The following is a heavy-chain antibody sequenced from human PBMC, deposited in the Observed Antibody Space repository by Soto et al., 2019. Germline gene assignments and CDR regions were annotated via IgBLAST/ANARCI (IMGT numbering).Heavy chain of an antibody. CDR3: AHRGYMYGNWDHGYFDY. D-gene: IGHD5-18*01. Sequence: QITLKESGPTRVKPTQTLALTCTFSGFSLTTSGVGVGWIRKTPGKALEWLAVLYWDDDKRYSPSLKSRLTITKDTSKNQVVLTMADMDPVDTGTYFCAHRGYMYGNWDHGYFDYWGQGTLVTVSS. J-gene: IGHJ4*02. CDR2: LYWDDDK. V-gene: IGHV2-5*02. CDR1: GFSLTTSGVG.